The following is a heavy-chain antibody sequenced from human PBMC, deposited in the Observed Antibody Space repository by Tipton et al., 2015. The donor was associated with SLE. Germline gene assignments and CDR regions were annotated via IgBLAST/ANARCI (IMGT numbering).Heavy chain of an antibody. CDR1: GGSINSGGHS. CDR2: ISHSEST. D-gene: IGHD1-26*01. J-gene: IGHJ1*01. V-gene: IGHV4-30-2*01. Sequence: TLSLTCAVSGGSINSGGHSWSWIRQPPGNGLEYIGSISHSESTEYNPSLKGRVTISVDRSKNQFSLKLTSVTVADTAVYYCARGYSGSYLGPAEYFQHWGQGTLVTVSS. CDR3: ARGYSGSYLGPAEYFQH.